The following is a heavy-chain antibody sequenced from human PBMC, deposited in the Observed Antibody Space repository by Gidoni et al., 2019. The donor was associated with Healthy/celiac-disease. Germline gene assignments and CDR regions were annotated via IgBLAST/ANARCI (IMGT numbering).Heavy chain of an antibody. CDR1: GFTFSSYA. J-gene: IGHJ3*02. CDR3: AKDNGSSIAARPSSFDI. D-gene: IGHD6-6*01. Sequence: EVQLLESGGGLVQPGGSLRLSCAASGFTFSSYAMSWVRQAPGKGLEWVSAISGSGGSTYYADSVKGRFTISRDNFKNTLYLQMNSLRAEDTAVYYCAKDNGSSIAARPSSFDIWGQGTMVTVSS. CDR2: ISGSGGST. V-gene: IGHV3-23*01.